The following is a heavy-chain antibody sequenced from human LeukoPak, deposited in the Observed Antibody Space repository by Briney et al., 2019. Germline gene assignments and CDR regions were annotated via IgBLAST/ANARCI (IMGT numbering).Heavy chain of an antibody. V-gene: IGHV3-64*01. CDR2: ISSNGGST. CDR3: ARDSGTFYYFDY. D-gene: IGHD3-10*01. Sequence: GGSLRLSCAASGFTVSSYAMHWVRQPPGKGLEYVSAISSNGGSTYYANSVKGRFTISRGNSKNTLYLQMGSLRAEDMAVYYCARDSGTFYYFDYWGQGTLVTVSS. CDR1: GFTVSSYA. J-gene: IGHJ4*02.